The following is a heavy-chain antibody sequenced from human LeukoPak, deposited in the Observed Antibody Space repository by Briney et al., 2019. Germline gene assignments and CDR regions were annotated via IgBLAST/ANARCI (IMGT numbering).Heavy chain of an antibody. D-gene: IGHD4-17*01. CDR3: ARDADGNFDH. V-gene: IGHV3-48*01. J-gene: IGHJ4*02. Sequence: ETLSLTCSVSGGSISSYYWHWIRQPPWKGLEWVSYISRNGDTIYYADSVRGRFTISRDNARSSMYLQMSSLRVEDTAMYYCARDADGNFDHWGQGTLVTVSS. CDR1: GGSISSYY. CDR2: ISRNGDTI.